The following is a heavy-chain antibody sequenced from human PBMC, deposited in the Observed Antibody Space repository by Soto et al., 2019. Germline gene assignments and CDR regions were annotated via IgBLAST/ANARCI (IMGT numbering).Heavy chain of an antibody. CDR1: GFTFSSYA. J-gene: IGHJ3*02. CDR3: AKDLRRGTMIVVAKHAFDI. V-gene: IGHV3-23*01. D-gene: IGHD3-22*01. Sequence: PGGSLRLSCAASGFTFSSYAMSWVRQAPGKGLEWVSAISGSGGSTYYADSVKGRFTISRDNSKNTLYLQMNSLRAEDTAVYYCAKDLRRGTMIVVAKHAFDIWGQGTMVTVSS. CDR2: ISGSGGST.